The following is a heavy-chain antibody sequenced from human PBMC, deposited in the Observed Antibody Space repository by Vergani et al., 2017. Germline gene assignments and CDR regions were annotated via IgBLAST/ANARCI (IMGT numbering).Heavy chain of an antibody. D-gene: IGHD2-2*01. J-gene: IGHJ6*02. CDR2: MNPNSGNT. CDR1: GYTFTSYD. Sequence: QVQLVQSGAEVKKPGASVKVSCKASGYTFTSYDINWVRQATGQGLEWMGWMNPNSGNTGYAQKFQGRVTMTRNTSISTAYMELSSLRSEDTAVYYCARVSRCSSTSCATYYYYYYGMDVWGQGTTVTVSS. CDR3: ARVSRCSSTSCATYYYYYYGMDV. V-gene: IGHV1-8*01.